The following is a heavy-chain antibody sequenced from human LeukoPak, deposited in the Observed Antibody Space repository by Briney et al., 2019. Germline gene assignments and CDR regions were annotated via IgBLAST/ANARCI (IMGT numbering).Heavy chain of an antibody. CDR2: IYSGGSI. V-gene: IGHV3-53*01. CDR3: AKDKRGYGDYVGDLLD. Sequence: PGGSLRLSCAASGLIVSSNYMTWVRQAPGKGLEWVSVIYSGGSIYYADPVKGRFTISRDNSRNTLYLQMNSLRAEDTAVYYCAKDKRGYGDYVGDLLDWGQGTLVTVSS. J-gene: IGHJ4*02. D-gene: IGHD4-17*01. CDR1: GLIVSSNY.